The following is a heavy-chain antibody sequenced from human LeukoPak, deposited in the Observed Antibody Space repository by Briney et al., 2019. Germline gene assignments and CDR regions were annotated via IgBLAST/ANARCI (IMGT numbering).Heavy chain of an antibody. CDR3: ASRDGSGTYRDY. D-gene: IGHD3-10*01. CDR2: IIPIFGTA. Sequence: ASVKVSCKASGYTFTSYGISWVRQAPGQGLEWMGGIIPIFGTANYAQKFQGRVTITADESTSTAYMELSSLRSEDTAVYYCASRDGSGTYRDYWGQGTLVTVSS. V-gene: IGHV1-69*13. CDR1: GYTFTSYG. J-gene: IGHJ4*02.